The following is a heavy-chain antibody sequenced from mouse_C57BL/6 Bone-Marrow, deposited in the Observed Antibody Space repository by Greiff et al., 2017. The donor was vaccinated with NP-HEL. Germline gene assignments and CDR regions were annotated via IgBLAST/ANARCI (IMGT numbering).Heavy chain of an antibody. V-gene: IGHV5-9-1*02. Sequence: EVKLMESGEGLVKPGGSLKLSCAASGFTFSSYAMSWVRQTPEKRLEWVAYISSGGDYIYYADTVQGRFTISRDNSRNTLYLQMSSLKSEDTAMYYCTRWALLRPWFADWGQGTLVTVSA. D-gene: IGHD1-2*01. CDR1: GFTFSSYA. CDR2: ISSGGDYI. CDR3: TRWALLRPWFAD. J-gene: IGHJ3*01.